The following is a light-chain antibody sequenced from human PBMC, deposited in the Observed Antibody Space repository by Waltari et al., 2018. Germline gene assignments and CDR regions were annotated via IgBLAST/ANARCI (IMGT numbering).Light chain of an antibody. Sequence: EIVLTQSPATLSLSSGDRATLSCRASQSVSSSLAWYQQRPGQAPRLLIYDASNRATGIPARFSGSGSGTDFTLTISSLEPEDFAVYYCQQRSSWPLTFGG. V-gene: IGKV3-11*01. CDR3: QQRSSWPLT. J-gene: IGKJ4*01. CDR2: DAS. CDR1: QSVSSS.